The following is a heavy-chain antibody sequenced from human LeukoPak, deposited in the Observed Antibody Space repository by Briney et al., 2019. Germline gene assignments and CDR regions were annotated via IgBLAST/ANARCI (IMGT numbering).Heavy chain of an antibody. CDR3: ARLIAATGRVYFDS. Sequence: GGSLRLSCAASGFTVSSNYMSWVRQAPGKGLDWVSVIYTGGSTYYADSVKGRSTISRDNSKNTLYLQMNSLRAEDTAVYYCARLIAATGRVYFDSWGQGTLVTVSS. V-gene: IGHV3-53*01. CDR2: IYTGGST. J-gene: IGHJ4*02. CDR1: GFTVSSNY. D-gene: IGHD6-13*01.